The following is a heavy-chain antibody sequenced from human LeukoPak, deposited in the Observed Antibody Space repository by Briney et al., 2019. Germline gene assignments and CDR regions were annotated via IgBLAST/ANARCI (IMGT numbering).Heavy chain of an antibody. Sequence: GSLRLSCAASGFIFSNFWMHRVRQVPGKGLVWVSHINSDGRTTGYADSVRGRFTISRDNSKNTLYLQMNSLRAEDTAVYYCAKEGYPALDYWGQGTLVTVSS. J-gene: IGHJ4*02. CDR3: AKEGYPALDY. CDR2: INSDGRTT. V-gene: IGHV3-74*01. D-gene: IGHD5-18*01. CDR1: GFIFSNFW.